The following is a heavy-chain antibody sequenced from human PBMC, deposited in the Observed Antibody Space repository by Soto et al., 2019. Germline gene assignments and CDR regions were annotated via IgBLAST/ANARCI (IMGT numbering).Heavy chain of an antibody. D-gene: IGHD3-10*01. Sequence: QVQLVQSGAEVKKPGSSVKVSCKASGGTFSSYAISWVRQAPGQGLEWMGGIIPIFGTANYAQKFQGRVTITADESTLTAYMELSSLRSEDTAVYYCAWAPTELLWFGGSYYGMDVWGQGTTVTVSS. CDR2: IIPIFGTA. CDR3: AWAPTELLWFGGSYYGMDV. J-gene: IGHJ6*02. V-gene: IGHV1-69*01. CDR1: GGTFSSYA.